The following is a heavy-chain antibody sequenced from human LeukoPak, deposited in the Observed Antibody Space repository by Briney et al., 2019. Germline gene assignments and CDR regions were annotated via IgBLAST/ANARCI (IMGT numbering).Heavy chain of an antibody. CDR2: ISSRSTYI. Sequence: GGSLRLACTASGFIFSDYYMSWIRQAPGKGLEWISYISSRSTYISDADSVKGRFTISRDNAKNLLFLQMNSLRVEDTALYYCARGGNGAFDYWGQGILVTVSS. J-gene: IGHJ4*02. CDR3: ARGGNGAFDY. CDR1: GFIFSDYY. D-gene: IGHD4-23*01. V-gene: IGHV3-11*06.